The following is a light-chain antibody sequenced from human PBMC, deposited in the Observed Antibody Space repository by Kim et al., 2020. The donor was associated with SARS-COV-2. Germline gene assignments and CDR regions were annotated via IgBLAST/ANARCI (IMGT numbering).Light chain of an antibody. V-gene: IGKV3-11*01. J-gene: IGKJ4*01. CDR1: QSVSGY. CDR3: QQRSNWPRLT. CDR2: DAS. Sequence: SPGERATLSCRASQSVSGYLAWYKQKPGKAPRLLIYDASNRATGIPARFSGSGSGTDFTHTISSLEPEDFAVYYCQQRSNWPRLTFGGGTKVDIK.